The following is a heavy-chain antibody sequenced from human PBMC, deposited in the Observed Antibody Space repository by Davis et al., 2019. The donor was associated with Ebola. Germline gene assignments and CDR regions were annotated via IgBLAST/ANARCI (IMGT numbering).Heavy chain of an antibody. CDR1: GFTFSSYG. Sequence: PGGSLRLSCAASGFTFSSYGMHWVRQAPGKGLEWVAFIRYDGSNKYYADSVKGRFTISRDNAKNSLYLQMNSLRAEDTAVYYCARAPNSYGFLLDPWGQGTLVTVSS. CDR3: ARAPNSYGFLLDP. D-gene: IGHD5-18*01. V-gene: IGHV3-30*02. CDR2: IRYDGSNK. J-gene: IGHJ5*02.